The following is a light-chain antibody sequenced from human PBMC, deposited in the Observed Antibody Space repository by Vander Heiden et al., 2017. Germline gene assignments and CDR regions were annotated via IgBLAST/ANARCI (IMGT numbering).Light chain of an antibody. V-gene: IGKV1-33*01. CDR3: IQYDNVPYT. CDR1: QDIINY. Sequence: DIQMTQSPSSLSSSVGDSVTITTQASQDIINYLNWYQQKPGKAPKLLIYDASNLETGVPSRFSGSGSGTDFTFTISSLQPEDIATYYCIQYDNVPYTFGPGTKVDIK. CDR2: DAS. J-gene: IGKJ3*01.